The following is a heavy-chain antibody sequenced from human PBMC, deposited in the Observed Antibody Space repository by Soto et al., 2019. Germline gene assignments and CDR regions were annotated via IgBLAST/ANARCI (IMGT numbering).Heavy chain of an antibody. CDR3: ARGGLRFLEWFTYNWCDP. Sequence: QLQLQESGSGLVKPSQTLSLTCAVSGGSISSGGYSWSWIRQPPGKGLEWIGYIYHSGSTYYNPSLKSRVTISVDRSKNQFSLKLSSVTAADTAVYYCARGGLRFLEWFTYNWCDPWGQGTLVTVSS. CDR2: IYHSGST. V-gene: IGHV4-30-2*01. D-gene: IGHD3-3*01. J-gene: IGHJ5*02. CDR1: GGSISSGGYS.